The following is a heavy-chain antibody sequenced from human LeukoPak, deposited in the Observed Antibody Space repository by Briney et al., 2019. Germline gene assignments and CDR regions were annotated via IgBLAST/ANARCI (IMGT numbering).Heavy chain of an antibody. V-gene: IGHV3-66*01. Sequence: QPGGSLRLSCAASGFTVSSTYMSWVRQAPGKGLEWVSVFYSGDTTYYANSVKGRFTISRDNSKNMLYLQMNSLRAEGTAVYYCARRLLTGYYEFWGQGTLVTVSS. CDR2: FYSGDTT. J-gene: IGHJ4*02. D-gene: IGHD3-9*01. CDR3: ARRLLTGYYEF. CDR1: GFTVSSTY.